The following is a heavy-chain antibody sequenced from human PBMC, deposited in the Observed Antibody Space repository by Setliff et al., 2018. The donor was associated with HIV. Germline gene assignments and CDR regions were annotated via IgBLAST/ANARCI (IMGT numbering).Heavy chain of an antibody. V-gene: IGHV4-59*01. CDR3: TREKFGSGRSVPEVRLFDP. J-gene: IGHJ5*02. CDR2: IHYSGTA. Sequence: SETLSLTCTISGASISNYYWSWIRQVPGKGLEWVGFIHYSGTANYNPSLKSRVTISVDTSKNQFSLKLSSVTAADTAVYFCTREKFGSGRSVPEVRLFDPWGQGTLVTVSS. CDR1: GASISNYY. D-gene: IGHD3-16*01.